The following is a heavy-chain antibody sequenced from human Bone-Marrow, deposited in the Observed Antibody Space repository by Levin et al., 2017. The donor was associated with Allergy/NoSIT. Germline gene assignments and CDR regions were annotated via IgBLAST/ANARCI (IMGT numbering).Heavy chain of an antibody. CDR2: MYPNSDNA. CDR3: ARGELGSGYLFDY. CDR1: GYTFTSFD. Sequence: AASVKVSCKTSGYTFTSFDINWVRQATGQGLEWMGWMYPNSDNAGYAQKFQGRVTMTRNTSISTAYMELSSLRSEDTCIYYCARGELGSGYLFDYWGQGTLVTVSS. J-gene: IGHJ4*02. V-gene: IGHV1-8*01. D-gene: IGHD5-12*01.